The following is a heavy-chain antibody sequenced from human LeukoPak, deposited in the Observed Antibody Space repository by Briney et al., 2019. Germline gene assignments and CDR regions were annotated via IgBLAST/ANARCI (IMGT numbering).Heavy chain of an antibody. CDR2: IYYSGST. V-gene: IGHV4-39*01. CDR3: ARRGTVTTERFDY. CDR1: GGSISSSSYY. Sequence: SETLSLTCTVSGGSISSSSYYWGWIRPPPGKGLEWVGSIYYSGSTYYNPSLKSRVTISVDTSKNQFSLKLSSVTAADTAVYYCARRGTVTTERFDYWGQGTLVTVSS. J-gene: IGHJ4*02. D-gene: IGHD4-11*01.